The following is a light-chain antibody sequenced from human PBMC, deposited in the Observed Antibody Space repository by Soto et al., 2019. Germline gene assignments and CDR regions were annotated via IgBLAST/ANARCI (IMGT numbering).Light chain of an antibody. CDR3: CSSVGSPNWV. CDR1: SSDVGSCNC. CDR2: EVN. Sequence: QSALTQPASVSGSPGQSITISCTGTSSDVGSCNCVSWYQQHPGKAPTLIIYEVNKRPSGVSNRFSGSKSGTTASLTISGLQGEDEADYYCCSSVGSPNWVFGGGTKLTVL. V-gene: IGLV2-23*02. J-gene: IGLJ3*02.